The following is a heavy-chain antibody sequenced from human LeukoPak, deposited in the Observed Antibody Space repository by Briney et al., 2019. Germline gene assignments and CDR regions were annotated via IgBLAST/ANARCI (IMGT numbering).Heavy chain of an antibody. CDR3: ARALYFYYGMDV. J-gene: IGHJ6*02. V-gene: IGHV1-18*01. CDR1: GYTFTSYG. Sequence: ASVKVSCKASGYTFTSYGINWARQAPGQGLEWMGWISAHNGNTKYAQKLQGRVTMTTDTSTSTAYMELRSLRSDDTAVYYCARALYFYYGMDVWGQGTTVTVSS. CDR2: ISAHNGNT.